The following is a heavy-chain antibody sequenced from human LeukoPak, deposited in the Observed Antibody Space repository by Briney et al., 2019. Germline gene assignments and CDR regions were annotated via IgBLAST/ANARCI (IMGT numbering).Heavy chain of an antibody. D-gene: IGHD3-22*01. CDR3: ARERVDYYYDSSGYYYN. CDR1: GGTFSSYA. V-gene: IGHV1-69*04. J-gene: IGHJ4*02. CDR2: IIPILGIA. Sequence: GASVTVSCTASGGTFSSYAISWVRQAPGQGLEWMGRIIPILGIANYAQKFQGRVTITADKSTSTAYMELSSLRSEDTAVYYCARERVDYYYDSSGYYYNWGQGTLVTVSS.